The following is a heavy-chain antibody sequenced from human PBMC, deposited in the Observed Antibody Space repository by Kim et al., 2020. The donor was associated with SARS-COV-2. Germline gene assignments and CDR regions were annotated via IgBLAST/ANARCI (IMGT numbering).Heavy chain of an antibody. CDR1: GGTFSSYA. V-gene: IGHV1-69*13. D-gene: IGHD3-22*01. Sequence: SVKVSCKASGGTFSSYAISWVRQAPGQGLEWMGGIIPIFGTANYAQKFQGRVTITADESTSTAYMELSSLRSEDTAVYYCARVGAWYYYDSSGYYSGLDFDYWGQGTLVTVSS. CDR2: IIPIFGTA. J-gene: IGHJ4*02. CDR3: ARVGAWYYYDSSGYYSGLDFDY.